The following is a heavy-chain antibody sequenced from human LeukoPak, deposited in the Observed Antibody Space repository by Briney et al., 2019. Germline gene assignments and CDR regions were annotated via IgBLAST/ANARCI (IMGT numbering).Heavy chain of an antibody. CDR1: VYTFSNYG. D-gene: IGHD3-22*01. V-gene: IGHV1-18*01. CDR2: ISAYNGNT. CDR3: ARGRYDSSPPDS. J-gene: IGHJ4*02. Sequence: ASVKDSCKASVYTFSNYGISWVGQAPGQGLEWMGWISAYNGNTNYAQKFQGRVTMTADTSTTTGYMELRSLRSDDTAVYYCARGRYDSSPPDSWGQGTLVTVSS.